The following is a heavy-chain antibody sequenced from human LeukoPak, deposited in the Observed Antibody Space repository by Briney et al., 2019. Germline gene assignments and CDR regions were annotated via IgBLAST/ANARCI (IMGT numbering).Heavy chain of an antibody. CDR2: INQDRGEI. D-gene: IGHD3-10*01. J-gene: IGHJ4*02. CDR1: GFTFSSYS. Sequence: GGSLRLSCAASGFTFSSYSMNWVRQAPGKGLEWVASINQDRGEIHYVDSVRGRFTISRDNAKNSLYLQMNSLRAEDTAVYYCARTYYYGSGSYYFWGQGTLVTVSS. CDR3: ARTYYYGSGSYYF. V-gene: IGHV3-7*01.